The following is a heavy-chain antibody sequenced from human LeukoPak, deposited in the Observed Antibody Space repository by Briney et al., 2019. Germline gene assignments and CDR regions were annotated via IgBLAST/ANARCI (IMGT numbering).Heavy chain of an antibody. CDR1: GGXISSSDC. Sequence: SETLSLTCAVSGGXISSSDCWTWVRQPPGEGLEWIGEIYHSGSTKYNPSLKSRVTISVDKSKNQFSLKLSSVSAADTAVYYCARSYDYLYYFDHWGQGTLVTVSS. D-gene: IGHD3-22*01. V-gene: IGHV4-4*02. CDR2: IYHSGST. J-gene: IGHJ4*02. CDR3: ARSYDYLYYFDH.